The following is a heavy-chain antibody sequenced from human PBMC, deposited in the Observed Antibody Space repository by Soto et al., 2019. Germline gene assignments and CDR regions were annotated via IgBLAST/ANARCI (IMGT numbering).Heavy chain of an antibody. D-gene: IGHD2-15*01. CDR2: IVVGSGNT. V-gene: IGHV1-58*02. Sequence: VKVSCKASGYTFTSYGISWVRQAPGQGLEWIGWIVVGSGNTNYAQKFQERVTITRDMSTSTAYMELSSLRSEDTAVYYCAAVGGYSTDYWGQGTLVTVSS. CDR1: GYTFTSYG. J-gene: IGHJ4*02. CDR3: AAVGGYSTDY.